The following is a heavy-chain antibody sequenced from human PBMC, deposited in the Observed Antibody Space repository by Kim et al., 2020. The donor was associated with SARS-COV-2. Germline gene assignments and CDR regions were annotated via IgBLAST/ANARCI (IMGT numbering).Heavy chain of an antibody. V-gene: IGHV4-61*01. CDR1: GGSVSSGSYY. CDR3: ARAGSSSWKGQERYFDY. D-gene: IGHD6-13*01. CDR2: IYYSGST. J-gene: IGHJ4*02. Sequence: SETLSLTCTVSGGSVSSGSYYWSWIRQPPGKGLEWIGYIYYSGSTNYNPSLKSRVTISVDTSKNQLSLKLSPVTAADTAVYYCARAGSSSWKGQERYFDYWGQGTLVTVSS.